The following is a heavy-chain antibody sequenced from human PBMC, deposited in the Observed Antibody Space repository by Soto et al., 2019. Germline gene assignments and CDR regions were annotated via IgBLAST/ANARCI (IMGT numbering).Heavy chain of an antibody. J-gene: IGHJ6*03. CDR1: GFTFSSYA. CDR3: AKGGGYCSGGSCYSHSYYYYMDV. V-gene: IGHV3-23*01. D-gene: IGHD2-15*01. CDR2: ISGSDGST. Sequence: GGSLRLSCAASGFTFSSYAMSWVRQAPGKGLEWVSAISGSDGSTYYADSVKGRFTISRDNSKNTLYLQMNSLRAEDTAVYYCAKGGGYCSGGSCYSHSYYYYMDVWGKGTTVTVSS.